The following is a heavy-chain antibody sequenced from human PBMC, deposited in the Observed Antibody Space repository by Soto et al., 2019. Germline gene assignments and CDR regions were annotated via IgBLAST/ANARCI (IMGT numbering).Heavy chain of an antibody. CDR2: IWYDGSNK. J-gene: IGHJ5*02. CDR1: GFTFRSYG. V-gene: IGHV3-33*01. CDR3: ARDRTGRGNWFDP. Sequence: QVQVVESGGGVVQPGRSLRLSCAASGFTFRSYGMHWVRQAPGKGLEWVAVIWYDGSNKYYADSVKGRFTISRDNSENTLYLQMNSLRAEDTAVYYCARDRTGRGNWFDPWGQGTLVTVSS. D-gene: IGHD7-27*01.